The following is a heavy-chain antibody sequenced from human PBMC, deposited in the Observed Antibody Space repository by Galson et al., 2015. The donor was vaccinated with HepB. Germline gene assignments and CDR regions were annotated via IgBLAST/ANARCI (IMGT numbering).Heavy chain of an antibody. V-gene: IGHV1-18*01. CDR3: ASLVRGVIINYYYYYMDV. Sequence: SVKVSCKASGYTFTSYGISWVRQAPGQGLEWMGWISAYNGNTNYAQKLQGRVTMTTDTSTSTAYMELRSLRSDDTAVYYCASLVRGVIINYYYYYMDVWGKGTTVTVSS. J-gene: IGHJ6*03. D-gene: IGHD3-10*01. CDR1: GYTFTSYG. CDR2: ISAYNGNT.